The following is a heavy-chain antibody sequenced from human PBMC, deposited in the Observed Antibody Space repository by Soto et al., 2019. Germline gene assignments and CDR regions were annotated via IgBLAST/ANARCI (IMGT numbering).Heavy chain of an antibody. D-gene: IGHD3-10*01. J-gene: IGHJ3*02. CDR3: ARDSSDYSSPSDI. Sequence: GGSLRLSCAASGFTFSSYAMHWVRQAPGKGLEWVAVISYDGSNKYYADSVKGRFTISRDNSKNTLYLQMNSLRAEDTAVYYCARDSSDYSSPSDIWGQGTMVTVSS. CDR1: GFTFSSYA. CDR2: ISYDGSNK. V-gene: IGHV3-30-3*01.